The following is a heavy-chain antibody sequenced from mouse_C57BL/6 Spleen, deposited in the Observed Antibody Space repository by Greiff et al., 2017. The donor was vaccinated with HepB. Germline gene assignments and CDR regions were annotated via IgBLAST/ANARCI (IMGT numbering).Heavy chain of an antibody. D-gene: IGHD1-1*01. J-gene: IGHJ4*01. CDR1: GLSLTSYG. V-gene: IGHV2-2*01. Sequence: VKLMESGPGLVQPSQSLSITCTVSGLSLTSYGVHWVRQSPGKGLEWLGVIWSGGSTDYNAAFISRLSISKDNSKSQVFFKMNSLQADDTAIYYCARNTVVAPYYAMDYWGQGTSVTVSS. CDR2: IWSGGST. CDR3: ARNTVVAPYYAMDY.